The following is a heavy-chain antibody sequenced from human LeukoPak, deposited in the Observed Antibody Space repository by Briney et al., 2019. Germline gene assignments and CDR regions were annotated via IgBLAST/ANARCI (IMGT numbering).Heavy chain of an antibody. CDR1: GYTFTSYG. J-gene: IGHJ4*02. CDR2: ISAYNGNT. V-gene: IGHV1-18*01. CDR3: AREGLDY. Sequence: GASVKVSCKASGYTFTSYGISWVRQAPGQGLEWMGWISAYNGNTNYAQKLQGRVTITTDASITTAYMELSGLRSEDTALYYCAREGLDYWGQGTLVTVSS.